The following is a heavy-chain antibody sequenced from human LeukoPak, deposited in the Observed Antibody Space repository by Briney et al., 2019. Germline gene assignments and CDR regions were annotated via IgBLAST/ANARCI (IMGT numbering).Heavy chain of an antibody. D-gene: IGHD4-11*01. CDR3: ARSPRVTVGYYYYGMDV. CDR1: GYTFTGYY. V-gene: IGHV1-2*02. J-gene: IGHJ6*02. CDR2: INPNSGGT. Sequence: ASVKVSCKASGYTFTGYYMHWVRQAPGQGLEWMGWINPNSGGTNYAQKFQGMVTMTRDTSISTAYMELSRLRSDDTAVYYCARSPRVTVGYYYYGMDVWGQGTTVTVSS.